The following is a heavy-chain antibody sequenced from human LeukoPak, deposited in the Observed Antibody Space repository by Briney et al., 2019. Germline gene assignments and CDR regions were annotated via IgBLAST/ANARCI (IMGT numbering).Heavy chain of an antibody. CDR1: ACTFTFYY. CDR2: INPNGGGT. CDR3: ARSHDYTNYVGP. V-gene: IGHV1-2*02. J-gene: IGHJ5*02. Sequence: ASVKVSCKGSACTFTFYYIHWVRQAPGQGLEWMGWINPNGGGTTYAQKFQVRVTLTRDASISTAYMELSSLRSDDTAVYYCARSHDYTNYVGPWGQGTLVTVSS. D-gene: IGHD4-11*01.